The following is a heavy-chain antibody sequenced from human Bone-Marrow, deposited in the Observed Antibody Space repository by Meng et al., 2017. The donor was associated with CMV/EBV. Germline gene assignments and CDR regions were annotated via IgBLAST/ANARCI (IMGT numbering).Heavy chain of an antibody. D-gene: IGHD2-2*02. CDR2: IIPIFGTA. CDR1: GGTFSSYA. V-gene: IGHV1-69*05. Sequence: SVKVSCKASGGTFSSYAINWVRQAPGQGLEWMGGIIPIFGTANYAQKFQGRVTITTDESTSTAYMELSSLRSEDTAVYYCARAADYCSSTSCYRGGDYWGQGTLVTVSS. CDR3: ARAADYCSSTSCYRGGDY. J-gene: IGHJ4*02.